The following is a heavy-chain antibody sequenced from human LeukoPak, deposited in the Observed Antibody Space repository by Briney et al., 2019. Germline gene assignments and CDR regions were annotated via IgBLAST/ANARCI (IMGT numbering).Heavy chain of an antibody. J-gene: IGHJ4*02. D-gene: IGHD2-2*01. CDR1: GGTFISYA. CDR2: IIPIFGTA. CDR3: ARDYCSSTSCLFDY. V-gene: IGHV1-69*05. Sequence: ASVKVSCKASGGTFISYAISWVRQAPGQGLEWMGGIIPIFGTANYAQKFQGRVTMTRDTSISTAYMELSRLRSDDTAVYYCARDYCSSTSCLFDYWGQGTLVTVSS.